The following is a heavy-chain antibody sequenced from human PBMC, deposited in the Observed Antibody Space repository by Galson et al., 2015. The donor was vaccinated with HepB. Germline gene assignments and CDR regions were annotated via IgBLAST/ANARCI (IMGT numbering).Heavy chain of an antibody. CDR2: TSYDGTYK. J-gene: IGHJ5*02. CDR3: ARKATVTEHYQWFDP. V-gene: IGHV3-30*04. Sequence: SLRLSCAASGFTFRTYSMHWVRQAPGKGLEWVAVTSYDGTYKYYADSVKGRFTISRDNSKNTLYLQMNSLRAEDTAVYHCARKATVTEHYQWFDPWGQGTLVTVSS. D-gene: IGHD4-17*01. CDR1: GFTFRTYS.